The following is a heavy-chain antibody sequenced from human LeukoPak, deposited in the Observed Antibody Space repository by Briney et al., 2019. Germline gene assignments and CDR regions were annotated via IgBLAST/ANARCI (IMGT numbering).Heavy chain of an antibody. Sequence: GGSLRLSCAASRFTFSTYGMSWVRQAPGKGLEWVSSITGGGGSTYYADSVKGRFTISRDNSKNTLYLQMNSLRAEDTAVYYCAKSSYYDSSGYYREYYFDYWGQGTLVTASS. J-gene: IGHJ4*02. CDR2: ITGGGGST. V-gene: IGHV3-23*01. CDR1: RFTFSTYG. D-gene: IGHD3-22*01. CDR3: AKSSYYDSSGYYREYYFDY.